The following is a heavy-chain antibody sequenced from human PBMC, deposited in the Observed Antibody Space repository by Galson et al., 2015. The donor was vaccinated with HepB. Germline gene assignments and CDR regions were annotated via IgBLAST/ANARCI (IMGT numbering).Heavy chain of an antibody. D-gene: IGHD3-16*01. CDR3: ARDWTGGDGYKYGMDV. Sequence: SVKVSCKASGGTFSSYAISWVRQAPGQGLEWMGGIIPIFGIANYAQKFQGRVTITADESTSTAYMELSSLRSEDTAVYYCARDWTGGDGYKYGMDVWGQGTTVTVSS. CDR1: GGTFSSYA. V-gene: IGHV1-69*13. J-gene: IGHJ6*02. CDR2: IIPIFGIA.